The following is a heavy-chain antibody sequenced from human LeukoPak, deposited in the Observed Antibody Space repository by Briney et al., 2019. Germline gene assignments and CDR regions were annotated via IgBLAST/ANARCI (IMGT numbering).Heavy chain of an antibody. CDR3: AKVVWELLFDY. D-gene: IGHD1-26*01. J-gene: IGHJ4*02. CDR2: ISYDGSNK. CDR1: GFTFSSYA. V-gene: IGHV3-30*04. Sequence: GGSLRLSCAASGFTFSSYAMHWVRQAPGKGLEWVAVISYDGSNKYYADSVKGRFTISRDNSKNTLYLQMNSLRAEDTAVYYCAKVVWELLFDYWGQGTLVTVSS.